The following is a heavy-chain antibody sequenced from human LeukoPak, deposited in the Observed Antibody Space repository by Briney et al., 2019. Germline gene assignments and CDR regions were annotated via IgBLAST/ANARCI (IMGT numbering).Heavy chain of an antibody. J-gene: IGHJ4*02. CDR3: ARENDYGDYRIDY. CDR1: GGSISSSSYY. D-gene: IGHD4-17*01. V-gene: IGHV4-39*07. Sequence: PSETLSLTCTVSGGSISSSSYYWGWIRQPPGKGLEWIGSIYYSGSTYYNPSLKSRVTISVDTSKNQFSLKLSSVTAADTAVYYCARENDYGDYRIDYWGQGTLVTVSS. CDR2: IYYSGST.